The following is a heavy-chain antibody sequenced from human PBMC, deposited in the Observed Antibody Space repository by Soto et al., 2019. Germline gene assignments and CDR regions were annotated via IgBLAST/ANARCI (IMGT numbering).Heavy chain of an antibody. Sequence: SETLSLTCAVSGGSFSGYYWSWIRHPPGKGLEWIGEIDHSGNINFRPSLESRVTISLDASTNQISLKLSSVTAADTAVYYCNRGGGNYGYRIYYHHGIDVWGQGTTVT. CDR1: GGSFSGYY. D-gene: IGHD3-16*01. J-gene: IGHJ6*02. CDR3: NRGGGNYGYRIYYHHGIDV. CDR2: IDHSGNI. V-gene: IGHV4-34*01.